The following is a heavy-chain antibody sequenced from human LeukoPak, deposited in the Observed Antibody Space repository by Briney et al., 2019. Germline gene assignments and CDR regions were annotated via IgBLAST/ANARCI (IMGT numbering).Heavy chain of an antibody. J-gene: IGHJ3*01. V-gene: IGHV3-30*18. Sequence: AGSLSLYCAASGFTFSDYAMHWLRQAPGSGLEWVAVTSYDGSNKYSTDSVKGRFTISRDKSKNTLYLQMNSLKPEDTDVYDCAKDDGGSYFDLCDFDVWGQGTMVTVSS. D-gene: IGHD1-26*01. CDR3: AKDDGGSYFDLCDFDV. CDR1: GFTFSDYA. CDR2: TSYDGSNK.